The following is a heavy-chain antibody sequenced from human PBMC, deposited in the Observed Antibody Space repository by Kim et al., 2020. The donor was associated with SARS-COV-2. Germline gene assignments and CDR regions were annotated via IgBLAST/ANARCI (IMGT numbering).Heavy chain of an antibody. CDR3: ARAGGRTSNFYYDSSGYSNWFDP. V-gene: IGHV1-69*04. J-gene: IGHJ5*02. D-gene: IGHD3-22*01. Sequence: SVKVSCKASGGTFSSYAISWVRQAPGQGLEWMGRIIPILGIANYAQKFQGRVTITADKSTSTAYMELSSLRSEDTAVYYCARAGGRTSNFYYDSSGYSNWFDPWGQGTLVTVSS. CDR2: IIPILGIA. CDR1: GGTFSSYA.